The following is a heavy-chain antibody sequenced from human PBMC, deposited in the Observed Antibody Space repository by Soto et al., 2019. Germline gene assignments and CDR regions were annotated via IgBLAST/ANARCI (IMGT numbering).Heavy chain of an antibody. Sequence: PSETLSLTCTVSGGSISSYFWNWIRQPPGKGLEWIGSIYYSGSTYYNPSLKSRVTISVDTSKNQFSLKLTSVTAADTAVYYCARDKITGLFDYWGQGTLVTVSS. D-gene: IGHD2-8*02. CDR3: ARDKITGLFDY. V-gene: IGHV4-39*07. CDR1: GGSISSYF. CDR2: IYYSGST. J-gene: IGHJ4*02.